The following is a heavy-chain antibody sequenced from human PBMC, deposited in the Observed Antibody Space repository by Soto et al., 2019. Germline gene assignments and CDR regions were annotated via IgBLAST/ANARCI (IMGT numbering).Heavy chain of an antibody. CDR2: INHSGST. V-gene: IGHV4-34*01. CDR1: GGSFSGYY. J-gene: IGHJ3*02. Sequence: SETLSLTCAVYGGSFSGYYWSWIRQPPGKGLEWIGEINHSGSTNYNPSLKSRVTISVDTSKNQFSLKLSSVTAADTAVYYCARFYYGSSGYYSMADAFDIWGQGTMVTVSS. CDR3: ARFYYGSSGYYSMADAFDI. D-gene: IGHD3-22*01.